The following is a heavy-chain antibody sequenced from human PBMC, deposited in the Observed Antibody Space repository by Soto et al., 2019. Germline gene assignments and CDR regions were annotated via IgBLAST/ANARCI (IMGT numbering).Heavy chain of an antibody. CDR2: ISAYNGNT. CDR3: ARTLIYDSSGSEGGFDY. V-gene: IGHV1-18*01. CDR1: GYTFTSYG. Sequence: QVQLVQSGAEVKKPGASVKVSCKASGYTFTSYGISWVRQAPGQGLEWMGWISAYNGNTNYAQKLQGRVTMTTDTSTSTAYMELRSLRSDDTAVYYCARTLIYDSSGSEGGFDYWGQGTLVTVSS. D-gene: IGHD3-22*01. J-gene: IGHJ4*02.